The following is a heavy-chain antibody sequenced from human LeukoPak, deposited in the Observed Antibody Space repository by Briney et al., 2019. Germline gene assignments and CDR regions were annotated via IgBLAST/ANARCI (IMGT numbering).Heavy chain of an antibody. J-gene: IGHJ3*02. CDR1: GYTFTIYY. Sequence: GASVKVSCKASGYTFTIYYMHWVRQAPGQGLEWMGIFNPRGGSTSYAQKFQGRVTMTRDTSTSTVYMELSSLRSEDTAVYYCAREDRPYYYDSSGYSAFDIWGQGTMVIVSS. D-gene: IGHD3-22*01. CDR3: AREDRPYYYDSSGYSAFDI. V-gene: IGHV1-46*01. CDR2: FNPRGGST.